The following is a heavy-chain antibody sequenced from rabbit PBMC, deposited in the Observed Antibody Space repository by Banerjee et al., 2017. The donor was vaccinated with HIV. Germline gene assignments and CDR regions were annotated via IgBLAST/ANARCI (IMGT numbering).Heavy chain of an antibody. J-gene: IGHJ4*01. V-gene: IGHV1S40*01. CDR1: GFSFSSSYY. D-gene: IGHD5-1*01. Sequence: QSLEESGGDLVKPGASLTLTCTASGFSFSSSYYMCWVRQAPGKGLEWIACIYVGSSGTTAYASWVNGRFTISKTSSTTVTLQMTSLTAADTATYFCARDRYGSGSVDHDLWGQGTLVTVS. CDR3: ARDRYGSGSVDHDL. CDR2: IYVGSSGTT.